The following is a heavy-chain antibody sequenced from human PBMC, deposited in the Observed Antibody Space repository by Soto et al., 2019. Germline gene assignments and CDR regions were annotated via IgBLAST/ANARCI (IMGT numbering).Heavy chain of an antibody. CDR1: SGSISSINW. Sequence: QVQLQESGPGLVKPSGTLSLTCAVSSGSISSINWWSWVRQPPGKGLEWIGEIYPSGSTNYNPSLKSRLTMSVDKSKNQFSLKVSSVTAADTAVYYCARVERDATGWFDPWGQGTLVTVSS. CDR3: ARVERDATGWFDP. CDR2: IYPSGST. V-gene: IGHV4-4*02. J-gene: IGHJ5*02.